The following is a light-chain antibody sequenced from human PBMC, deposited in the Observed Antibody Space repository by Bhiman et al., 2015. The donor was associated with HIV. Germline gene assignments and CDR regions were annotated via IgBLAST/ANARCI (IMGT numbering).Light chain of an antibody. CDR3: QSAANSATYEV. J-gene: IGLJ2*01. CDR2: ENN. V-gene: IGLV1-51*02. Sequence: QSVLTQPPSVSAAPGQKVTISCSGSSSNIGNIYVSWYQQLPGTAPKLLIYENNKRPSGIPDRFSGSKSGTSATLGITGLQTGDEADYYCQSAANSATYEVFGGGTKLTVL. CDR1: SSNIGNIY.